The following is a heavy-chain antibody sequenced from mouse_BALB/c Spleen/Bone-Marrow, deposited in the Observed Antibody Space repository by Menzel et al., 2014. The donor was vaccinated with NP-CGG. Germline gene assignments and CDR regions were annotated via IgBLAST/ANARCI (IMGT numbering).Heavy chain of an antibody. J-gene: IGHJ3*01. CDR1: GYTFTSYW. D-gene: IGHD2-2*01. V-gene: IGHV1-7*01. CDR2: INPSTGYT. Sequence: QVQLQQSGAELAKPGASVKMSCKASGYTFTSYWMHWVKQRPGQGLEWIGYINPSTGYTEYNQKFKDKATLTADKSSSTAYMQLSRLTAEDSAVYCGARYYGYDGFAYWGQGTLVTVSA. CDR3: ARYYGYDGFAY.